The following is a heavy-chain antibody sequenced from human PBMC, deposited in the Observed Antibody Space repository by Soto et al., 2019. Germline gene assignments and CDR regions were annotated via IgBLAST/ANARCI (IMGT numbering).Heavy chain of an antibody. CDR2: ISSSGSTQ. Sequence: EVQLVESGGGLAQPGGSLRLSCAASGFTFSTYEINWVRQAPGKGLEWVSYISSSGSTQYYADTVKSRFTISRDNAKNSLYLQINSLRVEYTAVYYCARSPLSGTFKYYFYAMDVWGQGTTVTVSS. CDR1: GFTFSTYE. D-gene: IGHD1-26*01. V-gene: IGHV3-48*03. CDR3: ARSPLSGTFKYYFYAMDV. J-gene: IGHJ6*02.